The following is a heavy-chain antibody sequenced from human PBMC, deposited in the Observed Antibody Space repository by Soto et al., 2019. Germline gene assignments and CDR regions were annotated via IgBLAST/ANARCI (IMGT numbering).Heavy chain of an antibody. CDR1: GYSFTSYW. CDR2: IYPGAFDT. V-gene: IGHV5-51*01. D-gene: IGHD1-7*01. CDR3: ARDSSGITGSTGGFGY. J-gene: IGHJ4*02. Sequence: GESLKISCKGSGYSFTSYWIGWVRQMPGKGLEWMGIIYPGAFDTRYSPSFEGQVTISADKSISTAYLQWSSLKASDTAMYYCARDSSGITGSTGGFGYWGQGTLVTVSS.